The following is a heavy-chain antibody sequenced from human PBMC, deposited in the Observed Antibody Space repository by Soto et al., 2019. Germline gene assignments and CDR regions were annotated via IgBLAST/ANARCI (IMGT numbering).Heavy chain of an antibody. V-gene: IGHV3-23*01. Sequence: GGSLRLSCAASGFTFSRFGMSWVRQAPGKGLEWVSGISGGGNPTYYSDSVQGRFTISRDSAKNTLYLQMNSLRTEDTALYYCAKDITYDSSAYDSWGQGTLVTVSS. D-gene: IGHD3-22*01. CDR1: GFTFSRFG. CDR2: ISGGGNPT. J-gene: IGHJ4*02. CDR3: AKDITYDSSAYDS.